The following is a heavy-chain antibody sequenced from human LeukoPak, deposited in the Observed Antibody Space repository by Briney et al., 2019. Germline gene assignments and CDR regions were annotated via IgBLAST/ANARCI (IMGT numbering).Heavy chain of an antibody. CDR1: GFTFSRFG. J-gene: IGHJ4*02. D-gene: IGHD3-22*01. CDR2: IWDDGSNQ. CDR3: ARDRWYDGSGYIAAFDY. Sequence: GVSLRLSCEASGFTFSRFGMHWVRQAPGKGLEWVAVIWDDGSNQDYADSVKGRFTISRDNSKNTLYLQVSSLRAEDTAVYYCARDRWYDGSGYIAAFDYWGQGTLVTVS. V-gene: IGHV3-33*01.